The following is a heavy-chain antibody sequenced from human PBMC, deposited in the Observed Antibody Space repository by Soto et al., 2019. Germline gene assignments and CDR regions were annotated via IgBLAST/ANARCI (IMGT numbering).Heavy chain of an antibody. CDR1: GFTFTSSA. D-gene: IGHD1-7*01. V-gene: IGHV1-58*01. Sequence: ASVKVSCKASGFTFTSSAVQWVRQARGQRLEWIGWIVVGSGNTNYAQKFQERVTITRDMSTRTAYMELSSLRSEDTAVYYCAAVTGTFHYYGMDVWGQGTTVTVSS. J-gene: IGHJ6*02. CDR3: AAVTGTFHYYGMDV. CDR2: IVVGSGNT.